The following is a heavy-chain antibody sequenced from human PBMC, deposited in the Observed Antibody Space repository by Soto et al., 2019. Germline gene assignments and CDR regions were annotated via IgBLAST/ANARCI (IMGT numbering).Heavy chain of an antibody. CDR2: ISAYNGNT. Sequence: ASVKVSCKASGYTFSSYGISWVRQAPGQGLEWMGWISAYNGNTNYAQNLQGRVTMTTDTSTSTAYMELRSLRSDDTAVYYCARDPRSGIAVAQDAFDIWGQGTMVTVSS. V-gene: IGHV1-18*01. CDR1: GYTFSSYG. CDR3: ARDPRSGIAVAQDAFDI. D-gene: IGHD6-19*01. J-gene: IGHJ3*02.